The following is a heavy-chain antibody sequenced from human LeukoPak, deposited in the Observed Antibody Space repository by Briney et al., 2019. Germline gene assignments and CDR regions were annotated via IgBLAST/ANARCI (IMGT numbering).Heavy chain of an antibody. D-gene: IGHD2-15*01. CDR1: GGSISTSSYY. J-gene: IGHJ4*02. CDR2: ISYSGST. Sequence: SETLSLTCTVSGGSISTSSYYWGWIRQPPGKGLEWIGSISYSGSTYFNPSLKSRVTISVDTSKNQFSLKLSSVTAADTAVYYCARLHRGYFDYWGQGTLVTVSS. V-gene: IGHV4-39*07. CDR3: ARLHRGYFDY.